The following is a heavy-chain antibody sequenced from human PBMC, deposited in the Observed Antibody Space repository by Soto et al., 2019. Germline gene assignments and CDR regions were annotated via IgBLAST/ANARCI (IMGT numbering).Heavy chain of an antibody. CDR2: ISSSGGSA. CDR3: ARGATSPSY. CDR1: GFTFSSYG. J-gene: IGHJ4*02. Sequence: EVQLLEPGGGLVQPGGSLRLSCAASGFTFSSYGMSWVRQAPGKGLEWVSAISSSGGSAYYADSVKGRFTISRDNSKNTLYLQMNSLRAEDTAVYYCARGATSPSYWGQGTLVTVSS. V-gene: IGHV3-23*01.